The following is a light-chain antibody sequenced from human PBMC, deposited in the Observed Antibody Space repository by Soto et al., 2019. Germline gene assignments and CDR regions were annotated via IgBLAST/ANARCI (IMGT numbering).Light chain of an antibody. Sequence: DTQMTQSPSTLYAFLGDRVTITCRASDSISSWLAWYQQKPGKAPKLLIYKASNLASGVPSRCSGSGSGTESTITISRLQPDDSSTYYCQQYMWTFGQGTKVDIK. CDR1: DSISSW. J-gene: IGKJ1*01. V-gene: IGKV1-5*03. CDR3: QQYMWT. CDR2: KAS.